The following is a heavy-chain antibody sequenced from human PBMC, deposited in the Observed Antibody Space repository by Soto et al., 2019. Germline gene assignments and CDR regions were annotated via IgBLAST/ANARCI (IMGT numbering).Heavy chain of an antibody. D-gene: IGHD4-17*01. J-gene: IGHJ6*03. V-gene: IGHV3-33*01. CDR1: GFTFSNYA. Sequence: QMQLVESGRGVVQPGTSLRLSCAASGFTFSNYAMHWVRQAPGKGLEWVTIIWYDGSDKNYGDSVKGRFTISRDNSKNTLYLQMNSLRVEDTAVYYCARDSGGDYHNYYMDVWGKGTTVTVSS. CDR3: ARDSGGDYHNYYMDV. CDR2: IWYDGSDK.